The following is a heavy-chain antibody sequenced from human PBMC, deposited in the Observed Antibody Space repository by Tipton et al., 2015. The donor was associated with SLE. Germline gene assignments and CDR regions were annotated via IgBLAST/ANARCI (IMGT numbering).Heavy chain of an antibody. CDR1: GFTFSNFW. D-gene: IGHD4-17*01. CDR3: ARGLLCDYGIDS. Sequence: SLRLSCAASGFTFSNFWMHWVRQAPGKGLVWVSRIYTDGSRIHYADSGKGRFTISRDNAKNTLYLQMNSLRAEDTAVYYCARGLLCDYGIDSWGQGTLVTVSS. CDR2: IYTDGSRI. J-gene: IGHJ4*02. V-gene: IGHV3-74*01.